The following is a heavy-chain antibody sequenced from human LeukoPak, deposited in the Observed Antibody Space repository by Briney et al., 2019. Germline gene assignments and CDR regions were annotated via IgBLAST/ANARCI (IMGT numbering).Heavy chain of an antibody. CDR2: IVYSGST. CDR3: ARRRLGDYLDY. V-gene: IGHV4-59*08. CDR1: GRSISSYY. Sequence: SETLSLTCSVSGRSISSYYWRWIRQPPGKGLEGIGYIVYSGSTNYNPSLKSRVTISVDTSKNQFSLKLSSVTAADTAVYYCARRRLGDYLDYWGQGTLVTVSS. J-gene: IGHJ4*02. D-gene: IGHD4-17*01.